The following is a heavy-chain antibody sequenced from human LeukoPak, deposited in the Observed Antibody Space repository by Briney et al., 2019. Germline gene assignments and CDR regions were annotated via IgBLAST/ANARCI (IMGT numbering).Heavy chain of an antibody. J-gene: IGHJ5*01. V-gene: IGHV3-7*01. CDR2: IKPDGSAT. CDR3: ARWGVSAGLDS. D-gene: IGHD3-10*01. Sequence: PGGALRLSCAASGFTLSGYWMGWVRQAPGEGLGWVDKIKPDGSATYYVDSVKGRFTISRDNAKSLLYLQMNSLRAEDSALYYCARWGVSAGLDSWGQGTLVTVSS. CDR1: GFTLSGYW.